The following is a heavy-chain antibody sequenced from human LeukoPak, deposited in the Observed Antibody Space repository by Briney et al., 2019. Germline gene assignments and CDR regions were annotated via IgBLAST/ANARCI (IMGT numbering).Heavy chain of an antibody. CDR3: ARAGAVGYFDWLPPTLDY. D-gene: IGHD3-9*01. V-gene: IGHV1-2*02. J-gene: IGHJ4*02. CDR1: GYTFTGYY. Sequence: GASVKVSCKASGYTFTGYYMHWVRQAPGQGLEWMGWINPNSGGTNYAQKFQGRVTMTRDTSISTAYMELSRLRSDDTAVYYCARAGAVGYFDWLPPTLDYWGQGTLVTVSS. CDR2: INPNSGGT.